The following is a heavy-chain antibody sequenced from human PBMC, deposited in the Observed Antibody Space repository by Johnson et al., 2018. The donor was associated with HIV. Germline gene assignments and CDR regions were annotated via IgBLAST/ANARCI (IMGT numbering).Heavy chain of an antibody. D-gene: IGHD6-6*01. V-gene: IGHV3-7*05. J-gene: IGHJ3*01. Sequence: VQLVESGGGLVQPGGSLRLSCAASGFTFSTFWMSWVRQAPVKGLEWVANIKQDGSEKYYVDSVKGRFTISRDNAKNSLYLQMNSLRAEDTALYYCAKAIGARKQLSPWGQGTEVIVSS. CDR1: GFTFSTFW. CDR2: IKQDGSEK. CDR3: AKAIGARKQLSP.